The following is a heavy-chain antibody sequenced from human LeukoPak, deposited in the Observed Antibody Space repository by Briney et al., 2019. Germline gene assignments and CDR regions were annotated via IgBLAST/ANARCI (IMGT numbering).Heavy chain of an antibody. CDR3: ARVAGHGYFDY. CDR2: ISENGGDT. Sequence: GGSLRLSCAASGFRFSSYSMHWVRQAPGRGLEYVSAISENGGDTYYANSVKGRFTISRDNSKNTLYLQMGSLRAEDMAVYYCARVAGHGYFDYWSQGTLVTVSS. J-gene: IGHJ4*02. V-gene: IGHV3-64*01. CDR1: GFRFSSYS.